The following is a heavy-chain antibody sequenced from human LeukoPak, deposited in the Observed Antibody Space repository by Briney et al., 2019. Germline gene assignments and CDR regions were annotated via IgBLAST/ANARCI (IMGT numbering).Heavy chain of an antibody. J-gene: IGHJ4*02. D-gene: IGHD5-18*01. CDR1: GASLSTYH. CDR3: ARDKHHSYGRYLDH. V-gene: IGHV4-59*01. CDR2: MQSTGNR. Sequence: KPSETLSLTCPVSGASLSTYHWNWIRQSPEKGLEWIGSMQSTGNRNFNPSLKSGVTMSVDMSRTEIVLNLSSVSPADTAVYFWARDKHHSYGRYLDHWGQGILVTVSS.